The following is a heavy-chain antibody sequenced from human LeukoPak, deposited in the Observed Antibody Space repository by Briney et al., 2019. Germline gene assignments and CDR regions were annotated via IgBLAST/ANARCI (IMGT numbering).Heavy chain of an antibody. CDR2: IYSGGST. D-gene: IGHD6-13*01. Sequence: GGSLRLSCAASGFTVSSNYMSWVRQAPGKGLEWVSVIYSGGSTYYADSVKGRFTIPRDNSKNTLYLQMNSLRAEDTAVYYCAGGNSSWYYYYGMDVWGQGTTVTVSS. J-gene: IGHJ6*02. CDR1: GFTVSSNY. CDR3: AGGNSSWYYYYGMDV. V-gene: IGHV3-53*01.